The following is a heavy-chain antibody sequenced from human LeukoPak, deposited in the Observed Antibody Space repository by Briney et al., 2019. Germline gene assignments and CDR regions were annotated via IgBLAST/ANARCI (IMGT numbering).Heavy chain of an antibody. V-gene: IGHV3-23*01. CDR2: ISGSGGST. D-gene: IGHD2-15*01. CDR1: GFTFSSYA. CDR3: AKSSSVVVVAAKDY. J-gene: IGHJ4*02. Sequence: AGGSLRLSCAASGFTFSSYAMSWVRQAPGKGLEWVSAISGSGGSTYYADSVKGRFTISRDNSKNTLYLQMNSLRAEDTAVYYCAKSSSVVVVAAKDYWGQGTLVTVSS.